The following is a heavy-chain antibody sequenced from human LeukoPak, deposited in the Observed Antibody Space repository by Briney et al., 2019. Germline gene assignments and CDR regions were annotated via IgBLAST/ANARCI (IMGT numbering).Heavy chain of an antibody. D-gene: IGHD3-10*01. Sequence: SVKVSCKASGGTFSSYAISWVRQAPGQGLEWIGGIIPIFGTANYAQKFQGRVTITADESTSTAYMELSSLRSEDTAVYYCAGAPYSAYGSGSSYYFDYWGQGTLVTVSS. CDR2: IIPIFGTA. V-gene: IGHV1-69*13. J-gene: IGHJ4*02. CDR1: GGTFSSYA. CDR3: AGAPYSAYGSGSSYYFDY.